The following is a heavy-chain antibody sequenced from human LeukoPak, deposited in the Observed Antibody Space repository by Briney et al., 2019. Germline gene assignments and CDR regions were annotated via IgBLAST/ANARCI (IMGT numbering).Heavy chain of an antibody. CDR1: GYIFTGYG. Sequence: ASVKVSCKASGYIFTGYGLSWVRQAPGQGLEWMGWISGYNGYTNYAQKVQDRVTMTTDTSTSTAYMELRGLRTDDTAVYYCARDSVYLRSGGSWLGGWFDPWGQGTLVTVSS. D-gene: IGHD2-15*01. J-gene: IGHJ5*02. CDR2: ISGYNGYT. CDR3: ARDSVYLRSGGSWLGGWFDP. V-gene: IGHV1-18*01.